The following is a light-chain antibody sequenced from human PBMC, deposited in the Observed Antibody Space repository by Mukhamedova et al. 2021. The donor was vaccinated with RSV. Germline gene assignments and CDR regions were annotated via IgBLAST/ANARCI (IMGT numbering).Light chain of an antibody. Sequence: WYQRRVHGKAPNLLIYAASTLLSGVPSRFSGSGSGTDFTLTITNLQSDDVATYYCQNYHSAPWTFGQGTKVEMK. CDR3: QNYHSAPWT. CDR2: AAS. V-gene: IGKV1-27*01. J-gene: IGKJ1*01.